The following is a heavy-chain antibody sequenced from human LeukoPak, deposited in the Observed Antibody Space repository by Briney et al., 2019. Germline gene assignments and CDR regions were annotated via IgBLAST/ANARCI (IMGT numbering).Heavy chain of an antibody. CDR2: ISYE. D-gene: IGHD5-24*01. V-gene: IGHV3-30*04. CDR3: AREADEENFFDY. J-gene: IGHJ4*02. CDR1: GFTFSNFA. Sequence: GGSLRLSCAASGFTFSNFAMHWVRQAPGKGLEWVAIISYEYYADSVKGRFTISRDNFKNTLYLQMNSLTTEDTTVYYCAREADEENFFDYWGQGTLVTVSS.